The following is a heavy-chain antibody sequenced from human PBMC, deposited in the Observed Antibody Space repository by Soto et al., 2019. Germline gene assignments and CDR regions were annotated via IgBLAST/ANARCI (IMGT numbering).Heavy chain of an antibody. CDR2: IIPILGIA. J-gene: IGHJ6*03. Sequence: QVQLVQSGAEVKKPGSSVKVSCKASGGTFSSYTISWVRQAPGQGLEWMGRIIPILGIANYAQKLHGRVTITANKPTSQAHLELSSLRSEDTSVYYCARFSIAADPPRGDYYYYMEVWGKGTTVTVSS. CDR3: ARFSIAADPPRGDYYYYMEV. D-gene: IGHD6-25*01. CDR1: GGTFSSYT. V-gene: IGHV1-69*02.